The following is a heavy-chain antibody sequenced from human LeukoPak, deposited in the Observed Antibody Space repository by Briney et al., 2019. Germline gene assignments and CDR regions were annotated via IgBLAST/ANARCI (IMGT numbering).Heavy chain of an antibody. CDR1: GFTVSSNY. D-gene: IGHD2-15*01. CDR2: IYSGGST. V-gene: IGHV3-53*01. J-gene: IGHJ3*02. Sequence: GGSLRLSCAASGFTVSSNYMSWVRQAPGKGLEWVSVIYSGGSTYYADSVKGRFTISRDNSKNTLYLQMNSLRAEDTAVYYCASGYCSGGSCYSPYDAFDIWGQGTMVTVSS. CDR3: ASGYCSGGSCYSPYDAFDI.